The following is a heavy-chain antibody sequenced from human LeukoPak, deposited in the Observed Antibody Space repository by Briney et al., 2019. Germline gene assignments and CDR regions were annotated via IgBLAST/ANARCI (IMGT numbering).Heavy chain of an antibody. CDR2: IYHSGNT. V-gene: IGHV4-4*09. Sequence: PSETLSLTCTVSGVSITTYYWSWIRQPPGKGLEWIGYIYHSGNTNYSPSLESRVTMSVDESKNQFSLRVHFVSAADTAVYYCASTRRAAVAGRFDSWGQGTLVTVSS. J-gene: IGHJ4*02. CDR3: ASTRRAAVAGRFDS. CDR1: GVSITTYY. D-gene: IGHD6-19*01.